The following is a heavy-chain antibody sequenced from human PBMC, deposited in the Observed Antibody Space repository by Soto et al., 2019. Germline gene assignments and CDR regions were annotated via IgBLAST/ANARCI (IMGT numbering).Heavy chain of an antibody. Sequence: PSETLSLTCTVSGGSISSNYWTWIRQPPGKGLEWIGYVYNSGSTNYNPSLKSRVTISEDTSKSQLSLKVNSMTAADTAVYYCARYRREAVAGYTLENWGQGILVTVSS. CDR2: VYNSGST. CDR1: GGSISSNY. V-gene: IGHV4-59*01. D-gene: IGHD6-13*01. J-gene: IGHJ4*02. CDR3: ARYRREAVAGYTLEN.